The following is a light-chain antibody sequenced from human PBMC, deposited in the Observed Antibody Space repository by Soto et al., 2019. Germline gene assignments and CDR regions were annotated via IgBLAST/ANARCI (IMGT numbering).Light chain of an antibody. CDR1: QSVLYSSNNKNY. Sequence: DIVMTQSPDSRAVSLGERATINCKSSQSVLYSSNNKNYLAWYQQKPGQPPKLLIYWASTRESGVPDRFSGSGSGTDFTLTISSLQAEDVAVYYCQQYYSSSLTFGGGTKVEIK. V-gene: IGKV4-1*01. CDR2: WAS. J-gene: IGKJ4*01. CDR3: QQYYSSSLT.